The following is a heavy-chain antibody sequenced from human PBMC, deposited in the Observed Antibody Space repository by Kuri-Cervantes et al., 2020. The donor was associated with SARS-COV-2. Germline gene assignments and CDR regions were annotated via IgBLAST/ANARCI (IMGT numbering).Heavy chain of an antibody. CDR3: ARHLWSDGMDV. CDR2: IYYSGST. Sequence: GSLRLSRTVSGGSISSSSYYWGWIRQPPGKGLEWIGSIYYSGSTYYNPSLKSRVTISVDTSKNQFSLKLSSVTAADTAVYYCARHLWSDGMDVWGQGTTVTVSS. CDR1: GGSISSSSYY. J-gene: IGHJ6*02. D-gene: IGHD2-8*02. V-gene: IGHV4-39*01.